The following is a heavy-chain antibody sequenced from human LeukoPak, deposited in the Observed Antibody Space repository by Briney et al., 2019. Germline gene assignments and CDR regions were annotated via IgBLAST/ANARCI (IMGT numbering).Heavy chain of an antibody. CDR1: GYTLTELS. Sequence: ASVKVSCKVSGYTLTELSMHWVRQAPGKGLEWMGGFDPEDGETIYAQKFQGRVTMTRDTSISTAYMELSRLRSDDTAVYYCARDRHDYGDYVDYWGQGTLVTVSS. CDR3: ARDRHDYGDYVDY. D-gene: IGHD4-17*01. V-gene: IGHV1-24*01. J-gene: IGHJ4*02. CDR2: FDPEDGET.